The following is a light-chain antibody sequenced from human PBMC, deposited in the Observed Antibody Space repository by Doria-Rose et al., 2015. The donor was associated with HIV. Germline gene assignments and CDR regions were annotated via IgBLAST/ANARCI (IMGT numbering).Light chain of an antibody. J-gene: IGKJ3*01. V-gene: IGKV3-11*01. Sequence: CRASQSVSSNLAWYQQKPGQAPRLLIYDASNRATGIPARFSGSGSGTDFTLTISSLEPEDFAVYFCQQRSNWPPMSTFGPGTKVDI. CDR1: QSVSSN. CDR3: QQRSNWPPMST. CDR2: DAS.